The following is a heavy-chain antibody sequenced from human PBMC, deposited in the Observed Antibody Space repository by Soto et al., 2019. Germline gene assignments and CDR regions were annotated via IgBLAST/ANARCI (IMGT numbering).Heavy chain of an antibody. CDR3: ARSIAVAGIGFDP. CDR2: ISSSSSTI. D-gene: IGHD6-19*01. J-gene: IGHJ5*02. Sequence: GGSLRLSCAASGFTFSSYSMNWVRQAPGKGLEWVSYISSSSSTIYYADSVKGRFTISRDNAKNSLYLQMNSLRAEDTAVYYCARSIAVAGIGFDPWGQGTLVTVSS. CDR1: GFTFSSYS. V-gene: IGHV3-48*04.